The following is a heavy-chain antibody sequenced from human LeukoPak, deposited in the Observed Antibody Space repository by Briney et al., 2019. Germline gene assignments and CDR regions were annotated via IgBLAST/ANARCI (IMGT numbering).Heavy chain of an antibody. J-gene: IGHJ3*02. Sequence: GGSLRLSCTASGFTFSGYSMNWVRQAPGKGLEWVSYISSSGGTIYYADSVKGQFTISRDNAMNSLYLQMNSLRAEDTAVYYCARSRATYAFDSWGQGTMVTVSS. CDR2: ISSSGGTI. D-gene: IGHD5-12*01. CDR1: GFTFSGYS. V-gene: IGHV3-48*01. CDR3: ARSRATYAFDS.